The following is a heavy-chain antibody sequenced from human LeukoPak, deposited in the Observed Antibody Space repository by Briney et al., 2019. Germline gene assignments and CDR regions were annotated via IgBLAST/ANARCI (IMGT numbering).Heavy chain of an antibody. J-gene: IGHJ3*02. CDR1: GFTFSSYA. V-gene: IGHV3-23*01. Sequence: GGSLRLSCTASGFTFSSYAMSWVRQAPGEGLEWVSTSGSSTYYADSVKGRFTISRDNSKNTLYLQMKSLRAEDTAVYYCAKYVWDSSAYDGFGIWGQGTMVTVSS. CDR2: SGSST. D-gene: IGHD3-22*01. CDR3: AKYVWDSSAYDGFGI.